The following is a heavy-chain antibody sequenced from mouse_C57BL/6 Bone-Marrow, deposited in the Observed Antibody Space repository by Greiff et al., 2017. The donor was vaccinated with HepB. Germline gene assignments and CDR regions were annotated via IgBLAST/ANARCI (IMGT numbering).Heavy chain of an antibody. D-gene: IGHD2-4*01. Sequence: EVKLMESGGGLVQPGGSLKLSCAASGFTFSDYGMAWVRQAPRKGPEWVAFISNLAYSIYYADTVTGRFTISRENAKNTLYLEMSSLRSEDTAMYYCARGDDYAWFAYWGQGTLVTVSA. CDR3: ARGDDYAWFAY. V-gene: IGHV5-15*01. J-gene: IGHJ3*01. CDR2: ISNLAYSI. CDR1: GFTFSDYG.